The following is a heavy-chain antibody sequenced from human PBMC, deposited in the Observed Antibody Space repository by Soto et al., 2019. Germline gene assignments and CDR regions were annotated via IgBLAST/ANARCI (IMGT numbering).Heavy chain of an antibody. CDR3: AKDLWRFLEWSSPYGMDV. CDR2: ISGSGGST. V-gene: IGHV3-23*01. J-gene: IGHJ6*02. D-gene: IGHD3-3*01. CDR1: GFTFSSYA. Sequence: GGSLRLSCAASGFTFSSYAMSWVRQAPGKGLEWVSAISGSGGSTYYADSVKGRFTISRDNSKNTLYLQMNSLRAEDTAVYYCAKDLWRFLEWSSPYGMDVWGQGTTVTV.